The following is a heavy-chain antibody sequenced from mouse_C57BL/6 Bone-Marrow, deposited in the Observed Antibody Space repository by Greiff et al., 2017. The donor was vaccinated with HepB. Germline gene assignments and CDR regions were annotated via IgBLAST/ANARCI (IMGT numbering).Heavy chain of an antibody. V-gene: IGHV5-17*01. CDR2: ISSGSSTI. Sequence: EVKVEESGGGLVKPGGSLKLSCAASGFTFSDYGMHWVRQAPEKGLEWVAYISSGSSTIYYADTVKGRFTISRDNAKNTLFLQMTSLRSEDTAMYSCARDGSRTALYAMDYWGQGTSVTVSS. CDR1: GFTFSDYG. D-gene: IGHD1-1*01. CDR3: ARDGSRTALYAMDY. J-gene: IGHJ4*01.